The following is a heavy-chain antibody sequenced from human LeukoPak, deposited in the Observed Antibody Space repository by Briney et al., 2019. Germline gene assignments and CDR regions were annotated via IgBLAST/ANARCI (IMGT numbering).Heavy chain of an antibody. J-gene: IGHJ4*02. CDR3: AKDQKEGWAPLDY. CDR2: ISGSGGST. V-gene: IGHV3-23*01. Sequence: GGSLRLSCAASGYTFTSYAMSWVRQAPGQGLEWVSTISGSGGSTNFADSVKGRFTISRDNSKNTLYLQMNSLRAEDTAVYYCAKDQKEGWAPLDYWGQGTLVTVSS. CDR1: GYTFTSYA. D-gene: IGHD1-26*01.